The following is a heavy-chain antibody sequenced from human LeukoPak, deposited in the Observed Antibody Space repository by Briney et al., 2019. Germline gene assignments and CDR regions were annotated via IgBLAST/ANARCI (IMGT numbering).Heavy chain of an antibody. CDR3: TTDETYYYDSSGYYKLYYFDY. J-gene: IGHJ4*02. D-gene: IGHD3-22*01. CDR2: IKSKTDGGTT. CDR1: GFTFSNAW. V-gene: IGHV3-15*01. Sequence: GGSLRLSCAASGFTFSNAWMSWVRQAPGKGLEWVGRIKSKTDGGTTDYAAPVKGRFTISGDDSKNTLYLQMNSLKTEDTAVYYCTTDETYYYDSSGYYKLYYFDYWGQGTLVTVSS.